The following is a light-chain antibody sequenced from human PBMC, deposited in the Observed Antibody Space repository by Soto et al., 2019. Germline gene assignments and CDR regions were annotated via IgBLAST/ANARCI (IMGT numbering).Light chain of an antibody. Sequence: QSVLTQPPSVSGAPGQRVTISCTGSYSNFGAGFNVHWYQQLPGTAPKLLIYGKTDRPSGVPDRFSGSRSVMSASLAITGLQAEDEADYYCQSYDSSLSAGVFGGGTKVTVL. CDR2: GKT. V-gene: IGLV1-40*01. J-gene: IGLJ3*02. CDR1: YSNFGAGFN. CDR3: QSYDSSLSAGV.